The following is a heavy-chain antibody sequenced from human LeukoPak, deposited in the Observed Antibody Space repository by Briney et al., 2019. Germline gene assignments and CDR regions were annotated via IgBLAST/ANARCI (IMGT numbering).Heavy chain of an antibody. V-gene: IGHV1-2*02. CDR1: GYTFTGYY. Sequence: ASVKVSCKASGYTFTGYYMHWVRQAPGQGLVWMGWINPNSGGTNYAQKFQGRVTMTRDTSISTAYMELSRLRSDDTAVYYCARVPNYDSSGYYPFDYWGQGTLVTVSS. J-gene: IGHJ4*02. D-gene: IGHD3-22*01. CDR3: ARVPNYDSSGYYPFDY. CDR2: INPNSGGT.